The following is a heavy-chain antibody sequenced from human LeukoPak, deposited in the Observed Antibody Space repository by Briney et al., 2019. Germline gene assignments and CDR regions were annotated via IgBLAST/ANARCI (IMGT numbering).Heavy chain of an antibody. CDR2: IIPIFGTA. Sequence: SVKVSCKASGGTFSSYAISWVRQAPGQGLEWMGGIIPIFGTANYAQKFQGRVTMTRDTSTSTVYMELSSLRSEDTAVYYCARAFYDSSGYYLGDIWGQGTMVTVSS. D-gene: IGHD3-22*01. V-gene: IGHV1-69*05. CDR1: GGTFSSYA. CDR3: ARAFYDSSGYYLGDI. J-gene: IGHJ3*02.